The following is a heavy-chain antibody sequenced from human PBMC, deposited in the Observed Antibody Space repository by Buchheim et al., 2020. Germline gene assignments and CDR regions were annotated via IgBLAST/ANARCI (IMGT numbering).Heavy chain of an antibody. V-gene: IGHV3-11*06. Sequence: QVQLVESGGGLVKPGVSLRLSCAASGFTFSDYYMSWIRQAPGKGLEWVSYISSSSSYTNYADSVKGRFTISRDNAKNSLYLQMNSLRAEDTAVYYCARDSHFWSGYYTGGYYYYGMDVWGQGTT. CDR3: ARDSHFWSGYYTGGYYYYGMDV. D-gene: IGHD3-3*02. J-gene: IGHJ6*02. CDR1: GFTFSDYY. CDR2: ISSSSSYT.